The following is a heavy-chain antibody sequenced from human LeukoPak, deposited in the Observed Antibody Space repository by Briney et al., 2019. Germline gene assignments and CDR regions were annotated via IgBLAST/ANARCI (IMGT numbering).Heavy chain of an antibody. Sequence: GGSLRLSCAASGFTFSSYSMNWVRQAPGKGLEWISSISSSSSYIYYADSLKGRFTISRDNAKNSLYLQMNSLRAEDTAVYYCARGGAANYYDSGGYCDARGVDYWGQGTLVTVSS. V-gene: IGHV3-21*01. CDR3: ARGGAANYYDSGGYCDARGVDY. CDR2: ISSSSSYI. J-gene: IGHJ4*02. CDR1: GFTFSSYS. D-gene: IGHD3-22*01.